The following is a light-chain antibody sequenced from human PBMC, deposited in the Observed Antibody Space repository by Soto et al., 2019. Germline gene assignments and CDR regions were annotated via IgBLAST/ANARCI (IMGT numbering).Light chain of an antibody. CDR3: QQYKDWPPA. V-gene: IGKV3-15*01. Sequence: ETVMTQSPATLSLSPGERATLSCRASQSVSSKLVWYQQKPGQAPRFLIYGASTRATGIPARFRGSGSGTEFTLTIDSLQSEDFAVYYCQQYKDWPPAFGGGTKVDIK. CDR1: QSVSSK. CDR2: GAS. J-gene: IGKJ4*01.